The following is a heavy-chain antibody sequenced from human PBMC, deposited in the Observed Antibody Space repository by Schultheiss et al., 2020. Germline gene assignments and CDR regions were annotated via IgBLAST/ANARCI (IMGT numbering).Heavy chain of an antibody. CDR2: ISGSGGTT. V-gene: IGHV3-23*01. Sequence: GGSLRLSCAASGFTFSSYAMSWVRQAPGKGLEWVSAISGSGGTTSYADSVKGRFTISRDNAKKSLYLQMNSLRAEDTAVYYCARDFITVMDHDAFDIWGQGTMVTVSS. CDR3: ARDFITVMDHDAFDI. CDR1: GFTFSSYA. J-gene: IGHJ3*02. D-gene: IGHD3-22*01.